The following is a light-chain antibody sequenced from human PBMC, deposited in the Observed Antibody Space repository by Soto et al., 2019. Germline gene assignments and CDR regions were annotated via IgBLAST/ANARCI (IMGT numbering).Light chain of an antibody. CDR3: SSYTSSSTYV. CDR2: DVS. CDR1: NSDVGGYNY. Sequence: QSVLTQPASVSGSPGQSITISCPGKNSDVGGYNYVSWYQQHPGKAPKLMIYDVSNRPSGVSNRFSGSKSGNTASLTISGLQAEDEADYYCSSYTSSSTYVFGTGTKVTVL. J-gene: IGLJ1*01. V-gene: IGLV2-14*01.